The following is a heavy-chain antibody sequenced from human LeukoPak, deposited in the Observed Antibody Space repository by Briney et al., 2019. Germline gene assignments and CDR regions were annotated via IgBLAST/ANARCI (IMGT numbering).Heavy chain of an antibody. CDR3: ARNYGSGSHY. CDR1: GGSISSSNW. Sequence: PSETLSLTCAVSGGSISSSNWWSWVRQPPGKGLEWIGEIYHSGSTYYNPSLKSRVTISVDTSKNQFSLKLSSVTAADTAVYYCARNYGSGSHYWGQGTLVTVSS. V-gene: IGHV4-4*02. CDR2: IYHSGST. J-gene: IGHJ4*02. D-gene: IGHD3-10*01.